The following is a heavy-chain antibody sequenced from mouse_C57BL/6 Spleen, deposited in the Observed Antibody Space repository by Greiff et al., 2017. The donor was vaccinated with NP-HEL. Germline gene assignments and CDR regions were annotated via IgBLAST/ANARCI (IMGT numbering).Heavy chain of an antibody. J-gene: IGHJ3*01. Sequence: VKLMESGPELVKPGASVKISCKASGYAFSSSWMNWVKQRPGKGLEWIGRIYPGDGDTNYNGKFKGTATLTADKSSSTAYMQLSSLTSEDSAVYFWAPTPFAYWGQGTLVTVSA. CDR3: APTPFAY. CDR1: GYAFSSSW. CDR2: IYPGDGDT. V-gene: IGHV1-82*01. D-gene: IGHD2-10*01.